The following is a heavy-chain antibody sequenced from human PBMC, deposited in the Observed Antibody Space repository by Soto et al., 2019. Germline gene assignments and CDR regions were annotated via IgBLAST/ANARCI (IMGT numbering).Heavy chain of an antibody. CDR1: GGRYSSYV. D-gene: IGHD3-22*01. CDR3: ARGYYDSSGLAYYGMDV. CDR2: IIPIFGTA. Sequence: PVEVSCTYSGGRYSSYVIICVRPAPGQGLEWMGGIIPIFGTANYAQKFQGRVTITADESTSTAYMELSSLRSEDTAVYYCARGYYDSSGLAYYGMDVWGQGTTVNVS. V-gene: IGHV1-69*13. J-gene: IGHJ6*02.